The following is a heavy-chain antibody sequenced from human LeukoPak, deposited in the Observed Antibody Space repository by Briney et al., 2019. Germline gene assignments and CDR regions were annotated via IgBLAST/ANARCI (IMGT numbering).Heavy chain of an antibody. J-gene: IGHJ1*01. Sequence: PGGSLRLSCAASGSTFSSYEMNWVRQAPGKGLEWVSYISGSGTTTYYADSVKGRFTISRDNAKNSLYLQMNSLRAEDTAVYYCARGYSTGGFQYWGQGTLVTVSS. CDR3: ARGYSTGGFQY. D-gene: IGHD6-19*01. V-gene: IGHV3-48*03. CDR1: GSTFSSYE. CDR2: ISGSGTTT.